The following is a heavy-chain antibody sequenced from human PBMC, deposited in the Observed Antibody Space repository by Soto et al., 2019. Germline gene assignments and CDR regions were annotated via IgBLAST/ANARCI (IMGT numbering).Heavy chain of an antibody. Sequence: SETLSLTCAVYGGSFSGYYWSWVRQPPGKGLEWIGEINHSGSTNYNPSLKSRVTISVDTSKNQFSLKLSSVTAADTAVYYCARVRISSWSHYYSSMDVWRQENTLTVSS. D-gene: IGHD6-13*01. V-gene: IGHV4-34*01. CDR3: ARVRISSWSHYYSSMDV. J-gene: IGHJ6*02. CDR2: INHSGST. CDR1: GGSFSGYY.